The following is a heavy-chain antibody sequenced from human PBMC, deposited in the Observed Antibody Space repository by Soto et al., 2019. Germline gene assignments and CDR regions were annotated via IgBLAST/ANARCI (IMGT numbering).Heavy chain of an antibody. V-gene: IGHV4-59*01. CDR2: IYYSGST. J-gene: IGHJ4*02. CDR3: ARATPPRYCSSTSCYGRCFDY. CDR1: GGSISSYY. Sequence: QVQLQESGPGLVKPSETLSLTCTVSGGSISSYYWSWIRQPPGKGLEWIGYIYYSGSTNYNPSLKSRVTISVDTSKNQFSLKLSSVTDADTAVYYCARATPPRYCSSTSCYGRCFDYWGQGTLVTVSS. D-gene: IGHD2-2*01.